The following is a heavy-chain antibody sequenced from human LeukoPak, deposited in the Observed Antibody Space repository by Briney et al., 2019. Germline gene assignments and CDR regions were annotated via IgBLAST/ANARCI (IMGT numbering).Heavy chain of an antibody. V-gene: IGHV3-21*01. CDR3: ARVYGSIYYYHGMDV. D-gene: IGHD4-23*01. Sequence: PGRSLRLSCAASGFTFSSYSMNWVRPAPGKGLEWVSSISSTSSYIYYVDSVKGRFTISRDNAKNSLYLQMNSLRAEDTAVYYCARVYGSIYYYHGMDVWGQGTTVTVSS. CDR1: GFTFSSYS. J-gene: IGHJ6*02. CDR2: ISSTSSYI.